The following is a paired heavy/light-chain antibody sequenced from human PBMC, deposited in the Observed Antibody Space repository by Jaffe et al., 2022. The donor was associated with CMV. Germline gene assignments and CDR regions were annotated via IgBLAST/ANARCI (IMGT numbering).Light chain of an antibody. Sequence: QSALTQPPSASGSSGQSVTISCTGTSSDVGRYNYVSWYQQYPGQVPKLILYEVTKRPAGVPNRFSGSKSANTASLTVSGLQAEDEADYYCFSYAGTNNLAFVFGTGTRVTVL. CDR3: FSYAGTNNLAFV. V-gene: IGLV2-8*01. J-gene: IGLJ1*01. CDR1: SSDVGRYNY. CDR2: EVT.
Heavy chain of an antibody. CDR3: ARVLTGPRWVEKNWYLDL. Sequence: VQVAESGGDLVQPGGSLRLSCVVSGFTLPNYAVSWIRQAPGKGPEWVAGIVGGGETYLARSVKGRFTISRDISKNTVYLQMKRVIVEDTAVYYCARVLTGPRWVEKNWYLDLWGRGTRVTVS. V-gene: IGHV3-23*04. D-gene: IGHD2-15*01. CDR1: GFTLPNYA. J-gene: IGHJ2*01. CDR2: IVGGGET.